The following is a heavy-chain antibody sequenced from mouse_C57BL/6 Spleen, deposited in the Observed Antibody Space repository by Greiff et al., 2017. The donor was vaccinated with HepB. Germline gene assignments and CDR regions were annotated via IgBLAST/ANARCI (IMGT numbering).Heavy chain of an antibody. CDR1: GFTFSDYG. J-gene: IGHJ3*01. D-gene: IGHD2-5*01. CDR3: ARTSNYEMGWFAY. CDR2: ISSGSSTI. V-gene: IGHV5-17*01. Sequence: EVQGVESGGGLVKPGGSLKLSCAASGFTFSDYGMHWVRQAPEKGLEWVAYISSGSSTIYYADTVKGRFTISRDNAKNTLFLQMTSLRSEDTAMYYCARTSNYEMGWFAYWGQGTLVTVSA.